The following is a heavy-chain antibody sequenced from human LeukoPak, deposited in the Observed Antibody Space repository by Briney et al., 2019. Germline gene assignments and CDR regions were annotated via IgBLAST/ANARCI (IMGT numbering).Heavy chain of an antibody. CDR2: INHSGST. CDR1: GGSFSGYY. Sequence: SETLSLTCAVYGGSFSGYYWSWIRQPPGKGLEWIGEINHSGSTNYNPSLKSRVTISVDTSKNQFSLKLSSVTAADTAVYYCARDHSGSGLDYWGQGTLVTVSS. V-gene: IGHV4-34*01. CDR3: ARDHSGSGLDY. D-gene: IGHD1-14*01. J-gene: IGHJ4*02.